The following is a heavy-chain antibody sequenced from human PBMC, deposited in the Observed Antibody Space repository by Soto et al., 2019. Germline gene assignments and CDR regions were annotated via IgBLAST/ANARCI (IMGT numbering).Heavy chain of an antibody. CDR2: INPNSGGT. CDR3: ARMILGFEWELPGRDVRDY. D-gene: IGHD1-26*01. J-gene: IGHJ4*02. Sequence: ASVKVSCKASGYTFTGYYMHCVRQAPGQGLEWMGWINPNSGGTNYAQKFQGRVTMTRDTSISTAYMELSRLRSDDTAVYYCARMILGFEWELPGRDVRDYWGQGTLVTVSS. V-gene: IGHV1-2*02. CDR1: GYTFTGYY.